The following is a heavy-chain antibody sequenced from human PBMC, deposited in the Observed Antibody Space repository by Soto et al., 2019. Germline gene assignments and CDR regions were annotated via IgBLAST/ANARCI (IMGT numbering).Heavy chain of an antibody. V-gene: IGHV4-39*01. CDR2: MFYSGLT. CDR3: APLSVSLSGPYGIHV. J-gene: IGHJ6*02. CDR1: VYSVTSSDYY. D-gene: IGHD2-15*01. Sequence: ETLSLTCSVSVYSVTSSDYYWALIRQPPGKGLEWIGSMFYSGLTYYNPSLKSRVTLSVDTSKNQFSVRLNSVTAADTAVYYCAPLSVSLSGPYGIHVWGQGTTVTVSS.